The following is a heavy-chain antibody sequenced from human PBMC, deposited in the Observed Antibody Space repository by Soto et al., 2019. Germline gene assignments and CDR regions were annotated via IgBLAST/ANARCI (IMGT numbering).Heavy chain of an antibody. CDR3: ARDFTASHAFDI. CDR1: GGSISSYY. V-gene: IGHV4-59*01. Sequence: QVQLQESGPGLVKPSETLSLTCTVSGGSISSYYWSWIRQPPGKGLEWIGYIYYSGSTNYNPSLKSRVTISVDTSKNQFSLKLSSVTAADTAVYYCARDFTASHAFDIWGQGTTVTVSS. CDR2: IYYSGST. J-gene: IGHJ3*02.